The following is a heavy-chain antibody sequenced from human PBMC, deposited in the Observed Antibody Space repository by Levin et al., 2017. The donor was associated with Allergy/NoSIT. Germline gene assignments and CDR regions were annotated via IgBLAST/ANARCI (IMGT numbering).Heavy chain of an antibody. J-gene: IGHJ5*02. CDR1: GLTFSDYA. Sequence: QTGGSLRLSCAGSGLTFSDYAMTWVRQAPGKGLEWVSIISTSGGSTYYADSVKGRFTISRDNSKNTLYLQMDSLRVEDTAVYYCARGISYKRSWFDPWGQGTLVTVSS. CDR2: ISTSGGST. CDR3: ARGISYKRSWFDP. D-gene: IGHD1-14*01. V-gene: IGHV3-23*01.